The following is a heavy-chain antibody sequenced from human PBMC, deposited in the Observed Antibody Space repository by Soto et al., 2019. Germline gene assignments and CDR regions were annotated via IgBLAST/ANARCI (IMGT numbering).Heavy chain of an antibody. V-gene: IGHV1-69*01. CDR2: IIPIFGTA. Sequence: QVQLVQSGAEVKKPGSSVKVSCKASGATFSSYAISWVRQAPGQGLEWMGGIIPIFGTANYAQKFQGRVTITADESTSTAYMELSSLRSEDTAVYYCARDKYDSSGYYPRCLGYWGQGTLVTVSS. CDR3: ARDKYDSSGYYPRCLGY. J-gene: IGHJ4*02. CDR1: GATFSSYA. D-gene: IGHD3-22*01.